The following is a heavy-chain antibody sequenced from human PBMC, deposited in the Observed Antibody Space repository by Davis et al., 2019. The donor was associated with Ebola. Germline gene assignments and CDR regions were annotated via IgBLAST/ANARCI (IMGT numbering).Heavy chain of an antibody. Sequence: KVSCKGSGYSFTSYWIGWVRQMPGKGLEWMGIIYPGDSDTRYSPSFQGQVTISAGKSISTAYLQWSSLKASDTAMYYCARGLWYYGSGSYSPNWFDPWGQGTLVTVSS. CDR2: IYPGDSDT. CDR1: GYSFTSYW. D-gene: IGHD3-10*01. CDR3: ARGLWYYGSGSYSPNWFDP. V-gene: IGHV5-51*01. J-gene: IGHJ5*02.